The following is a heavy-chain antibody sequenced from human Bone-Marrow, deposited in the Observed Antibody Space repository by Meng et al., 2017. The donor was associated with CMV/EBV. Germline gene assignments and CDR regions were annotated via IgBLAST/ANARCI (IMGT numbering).Heavy chain of an antibody. Sequence: QVQPVQSGPGVKKPGSSVKVSCKASGGTFSSYAISWVRQAPGQALEWMGWISAYNGNTNYAQKLQGRVTMTTDTSTSTAYMELRSLRSDDTAVYYCARDGPFGELFLYFDYWGQGTLVTVSS. CDR1: GGTFSSYA. J-gene: IGHJ4*02. CDR2: ISAYNGNT. CDR3: ARDGPFGELFLYFDY. D-gene: IGHD3-10*01. V-gene: IGHV1-18*04.